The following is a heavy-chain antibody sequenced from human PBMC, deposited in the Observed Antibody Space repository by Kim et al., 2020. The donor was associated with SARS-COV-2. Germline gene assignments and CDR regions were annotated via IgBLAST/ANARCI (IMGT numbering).Heavy chain of an antibody. Sequence: GGSLRLSCAASGFTFGDYAMHWVRQAPGKGLEWVSGISWNSGSIGYADSVRGRFTISRDNAKNSLYLQMNSLRAEDTALYYCAKDIEYSSSWYGAFDIWGQGTMVTVSS. D-gene: IGHD6-13*01. CDR1: GFTFGDYA. J-gene: IGHJ3*02. CDR2: ISWNSGSI. V-gene: IGHV3-9*01. CDR3: AKDIEYSSSWYGAFDI.